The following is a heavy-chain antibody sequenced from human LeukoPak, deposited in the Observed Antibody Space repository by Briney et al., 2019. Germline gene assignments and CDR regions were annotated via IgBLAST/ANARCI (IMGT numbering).Heavy chain of an antibody. J-gene: IGHJ4*02. V-gene: IGHV3-48*01. Sequence: PGGSLRLSCAASGFAFNTYSMNWVRQAPGKGLQWVSSITTSSTTKYYADSVKGRFTISRDNAKNSLYLQMDSLRAEDTAVYYCARGKSSSWYFHYWGQGALVTVSS. CDR3: ARGKSSSWYFHY. D-gene: IGHD6-13*01. CDR1: GFAFNTYS. CDR2: ITTSSTTK.